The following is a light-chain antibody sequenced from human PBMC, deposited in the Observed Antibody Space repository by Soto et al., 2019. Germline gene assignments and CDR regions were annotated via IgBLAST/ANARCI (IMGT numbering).Light chain of an antibody. CDR3: QQYGSSPPTWT. CDR1: QSVISN. J-gene: IGKJ1*01. V-gene: IGKV3-20*01. Sequence: EIVLTQSPGTQPLSPWERATLSCMDSQSVISNLAWDQQKPGQAPRLLIYVACIRATGIPNRVSGSGSGTDFTLTISRLEPEDFAVYYCQQYGSSPPTWTFGQGTKVDIK. CDR2: VAC.